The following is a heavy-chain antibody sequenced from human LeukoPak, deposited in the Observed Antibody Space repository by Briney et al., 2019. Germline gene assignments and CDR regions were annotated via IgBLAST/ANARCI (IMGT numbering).Heavy chain of an antibody. CDR3: AREYLKYYDFWSGYTY. Sequence: GGSLRLSCAASGFTFDDYGMSWVRQAPGKGLEWVSGINWNGGSTGYADSVKGRFTISRGNAKNSLYLQMNSLRAEDTALYYCAREYLKYYDFWSGYTYWGQGTLVTVSS. V-gene: IGHV3-20*04. CDR2: INWNGGST. J-gene: IGHJ4*02. D-gene: IGHD3-3*01. CDR1: GFTFDDYG.